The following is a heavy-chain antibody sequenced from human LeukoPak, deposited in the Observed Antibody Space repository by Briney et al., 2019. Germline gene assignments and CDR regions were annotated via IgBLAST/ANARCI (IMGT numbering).Heavy chain of an antibody. J-gene: IGHJ4*02. D-gene: IGHD4-23*01. CDR3: ARRSISGNSWDYFDY. Sequence: SSETLSLTCTVSGASISSYYWSWLRQPPGKGLEWIAFMYYSGSTNYNPSLKSRVTISLDTSKNQFSLKLSSVTAADTAVYYCARRSISGNSWDYFDYWGQGTLVTVSS. CDR2: MYYSGST. V-gene: IGHV4-59*08. CDR1: GASISSYY.